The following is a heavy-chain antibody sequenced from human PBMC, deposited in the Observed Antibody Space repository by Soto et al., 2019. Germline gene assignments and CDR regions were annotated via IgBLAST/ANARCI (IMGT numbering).Heavy chain of an antibody. CDR1: GGSINNYY. CDR3: ARAGTSSWYGYFDY. V-gene: IGHV4-59*01. J-gene: IGHJ4*02. D-gene: IGHD6-13*01. Sequence: SETPSLTCTVSGGSINNYYWSWIRQPPGRGLEWIGYIYYSGSTNYNPSLKRRLALSVHTSKNQFSLNLSSVTTADTAVYYCARAGTSSWYGYFDYWGQGAQVTVSS. CDR2: IYYSGST.